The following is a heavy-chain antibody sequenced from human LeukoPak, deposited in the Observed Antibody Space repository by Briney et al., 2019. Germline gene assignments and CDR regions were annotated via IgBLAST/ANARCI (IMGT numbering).Heavy chain of an antibody. J-gene: IGHJ6*03. V-gene: IGHV1-69*05. D-gene: IGHD3-3*01. CDR3: ARGPYDFWSGSRKHYYYYMDV. Sequence: ASVKVSCKASGGTFSSYAISWVRQAPGQGLEWTGGIIPIFGTANYAQKFQGRVTITTDESTSTAYMELSSLRSEDTAVYYCARGPYDFWSGSRKHYYYYMDVWGKGTTVTVSS. CDR2: IIPIFGTA. CDR1: GGTFSSYA.